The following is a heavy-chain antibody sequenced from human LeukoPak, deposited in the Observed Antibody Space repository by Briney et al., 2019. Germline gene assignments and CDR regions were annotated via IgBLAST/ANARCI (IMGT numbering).Heavy chain of an antibody. D-gene: IGHD2-15*01. Sequence: GGSLRLSCAASGFTFSSYGMHWVRQAPGKGLEWVAFIRYDGSNKYYADSVKGRFTISRDNSKNTLYLQMNSLRAEDTAVYYCARGFCSGGGCYAWGVVQDYWGQGTLVTVSS. CDR3: ARGFCSGGGCYAWGVVQDY. CDR1: GFTFSSYG. J-gene: IGHJ4*02. V-gene: IGHV3-30*02. CDR2: IRYDGSNK.